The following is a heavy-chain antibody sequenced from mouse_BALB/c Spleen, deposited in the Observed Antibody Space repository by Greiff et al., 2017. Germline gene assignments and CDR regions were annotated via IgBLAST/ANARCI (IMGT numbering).Heavy chain of an antibody. CDR1: GYSFTGYF. D-gene: IGHD2-4*01. CDR2: INPYNGDT. J-gene: IGHJ3*01. Sequence: EVQLQQSGPELVKPGASVKISCKASGYSFTGYFMNWVMQSHGKSLEWIGRINPYNGDTFYNQKFKGKATLTVDKSSSTAHMELRSLASEDSAVYYCARGDDYGWFAYWGQGTLVTVSA. V-gene: IGHV1-20*02. CDR3: ARGDDYGWFAY.